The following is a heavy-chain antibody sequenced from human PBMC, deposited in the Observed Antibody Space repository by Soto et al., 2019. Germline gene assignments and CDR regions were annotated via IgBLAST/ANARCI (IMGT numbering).Heavy chain of an antibody. CDR3: ARDKFSRGEDTGY. V-gene: IGHV4-39*02. CDR2: IYYSGST. J-gene: IGHJ4*02. Sequence: SATXSLTCTFSGFSISSSSYYWCWIRQPPGKVLEWIGSIYYSGSTYYNPSLKSRFTISVDTSKNQFSLKLSSVTAADTAVYYCARDKFSRGEDTGYWGQGTLVTVYS. CDR1: GFSISSSSYY. D-gene: IGHD1-1*01.